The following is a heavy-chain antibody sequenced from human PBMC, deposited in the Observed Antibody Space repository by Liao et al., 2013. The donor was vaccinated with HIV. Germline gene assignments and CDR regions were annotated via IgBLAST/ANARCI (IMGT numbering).Heavy chain of an antibody. CDR3: ARGRRYYGAGRWGDY. Sequence: QVQLQESGPGLVKPSETLSLTCTVSGGSISSYYWSWIRQPPGKGLEWIGYVYHTAITDSNPSLKSRVTISVDTSKKQFSLKLSSVTAADTAVYYCARGRRYYGAGRWGDYWGQGTLVTVSS. CDR1: GGSISSYY. V-gene: IGHV4-59*12. CDR2: VYHTAIT. D-gene: IGHD3-10*01. J-gene: IGHJ4*02.